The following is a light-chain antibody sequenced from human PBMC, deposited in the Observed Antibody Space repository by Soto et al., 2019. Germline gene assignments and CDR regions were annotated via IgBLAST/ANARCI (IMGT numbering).Light chain of an antibody. CDR2: KGT. V-gene: IGLV2-23*01. Sequence: QSALAQPASVSGSPGQSVTISCTGTSSDVGAYNSVSWYQQHPDKAPQLMIYKGTQRPSGVSNRFSGSTSGNAASLTISGLQAGDEADYFCCSSAPESTYVFRTGTKLTVL. CDR3: CSSAPESTYV. J-gene: IGLJ1*01. CDR1: SSDVGAYNS.